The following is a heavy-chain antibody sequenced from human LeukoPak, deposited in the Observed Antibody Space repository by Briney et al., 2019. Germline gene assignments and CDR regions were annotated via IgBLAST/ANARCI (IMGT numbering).Heavy chain of an antibody. V-gene: IGHV3-7*01. CDR3: ARGSVLLWFGYYYYYMDV. CDR2: IKQDGSEK. D-gene: IGHD3-10*01. J-gene: IGHJ6*03. CDR1: GFTFSNYW. Sequence: GGSLRLSCAASGFTFSNYWMSWVRQAPGKGLEWVANIKQDGSEKYYVDSVKGRFTISRDNAKNSLYLQMNSLRAEDTAVYYCARGSVLLWFGYYYYYMDVWGKGTTVTISS.